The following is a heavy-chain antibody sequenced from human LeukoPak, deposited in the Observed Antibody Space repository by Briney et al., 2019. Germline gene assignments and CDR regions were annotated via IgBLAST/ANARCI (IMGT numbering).Heavy chain of an antibody. D-gene: IGHD3-3*01. CDR2: ISGSGGST. Sequence: GGSLRLSCAASGFTFSSYAMSWVRQAPGKGLEWVSAISGSGGSTYYADSVKGRFTISRDNTKNTLYLQMNSLRAEDTAVYYCAKDHHYDFWSGYDPVFDYWGQETLVAVSS. CDR1: GFTFSSYA. CDR3: AKDHHYDFWSGYDPVFDY. V-gene: IGHV3-23*01. J-gene: IGHJ4*02.